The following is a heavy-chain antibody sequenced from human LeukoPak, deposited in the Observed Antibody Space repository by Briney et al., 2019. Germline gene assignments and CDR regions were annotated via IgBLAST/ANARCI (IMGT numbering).Heavy chain of an antibody. V-gene: IGHV3-33*08. CDR2: IWYDGSNK. J-gene: IGHJ6*02. CDR3: ARDWVAAAGVYGMDV. CDR1: GFTFSSYA. Sequence: PGGSLRLSCAASGFTFSSYAMSWVRQAPGKGLEWVAVIWYDGSNKYYADSVKGRFTISRDNSKNTLYLQMNSLRAEDTAVYYCARDWVAAAGVYGMDVWGQGTTVTVSS. D-gene: IGHD6-13*01.